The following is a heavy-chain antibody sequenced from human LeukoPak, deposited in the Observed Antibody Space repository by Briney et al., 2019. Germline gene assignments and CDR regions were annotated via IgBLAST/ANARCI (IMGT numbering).Heavy chain of an antibody. Sequence: GESLKISCKGSGYSFTTYWIGWVRQMPGKGLEWMGTIYPGDSDTRYSPSFQGQVTISADKSTSVAYLQWSSRKASDAAIYYCARRTAYKEYFDLWGRGTLVTVSS. J-gene: IGHJ2*01. V-gene: IGHV5-51*01. D-gene: IGHD3-16*01. CDR1: GYSFTTYW. CDR3: ARRTAYKEYFDL. CDR2: IYPGDSDT.